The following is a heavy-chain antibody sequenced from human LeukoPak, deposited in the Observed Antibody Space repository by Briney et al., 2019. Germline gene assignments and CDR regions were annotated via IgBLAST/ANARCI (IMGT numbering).Heavy chain of an antibody. V-gene: IGHV1-46*01. CDR1: GGTFSSYT. D-gene: IGHD1-26*01. Sequence: ASVKVSCKASGGTFSSYTINWVRQAPGQGLECMGIINPSGGSTSYAQKFQGRVTMTRDMSTSTVYMELSSLRSEDTAVYYCARGGVGATTYVRFDPWGQGTLVTVSS. CDR3: ARGGVGATTYVRFDP. J-gene: IGHJ5*02. CDR2: INPSGGST.